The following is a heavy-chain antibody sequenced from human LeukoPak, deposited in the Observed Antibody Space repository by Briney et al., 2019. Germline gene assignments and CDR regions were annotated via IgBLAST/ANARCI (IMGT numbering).Heavy chain of an antibody. CDR3: ARTNAFDI. V-gene: IGHV4-59*01. J-gene: IGHJ3*02. CDR1: GGSISPYH. Sequence: SETLSLTCTVSGGSISPYHWSWIRRPPGKGLEWIGYIYYSGSTNYNPSLKSRVTISVDTSKNQFSLRLSSVTAADTAVYYCARTNAFDIWGQGTMVTVSS. CDR2: IYYSGST.